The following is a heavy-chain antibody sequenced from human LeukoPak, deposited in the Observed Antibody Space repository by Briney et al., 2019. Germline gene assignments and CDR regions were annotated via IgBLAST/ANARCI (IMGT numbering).Heavy chain of an antibody. V-gene: IGHV1-2*02. Sequence: ASVKVSCKASGYTFTDYYMHWVRQAPGQGLEWMGWINPNSGGTNYAQKFQGRVTMTRDTSISTAYMELSRLRSDDTAVYYCARIRSAGAVAANTWGQGTLVTVSS. CDR1: GYTFTDYY. D-gene: IGHD6-19*01. J-gene: IGHJ4*02. CDR3: ARIRSAGAVAANT. CDR2: INPNSGGT.